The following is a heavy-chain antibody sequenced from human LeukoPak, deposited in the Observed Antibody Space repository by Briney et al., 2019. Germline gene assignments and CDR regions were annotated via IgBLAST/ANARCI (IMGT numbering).Heavy chain of an antibody. J-gene: IGHJ4*02. CDR3: AKAPVRTGTTYYFDY. D-gene: IGHD1-1*01. Sequence: GGSLRLSCAASGFTFSSYAMSWVRQAPGNGLEWVSAISGSGGSTYYADSVKGRFTISRDNSKSTLYLQMDSLRAEDTAVYYCAKAPVRTGTTYYFDYWGQGTLVTVSS. CDR1: GFTFSSYA. V-gene: IGHV3-23*01. CDR2: ISGSGGST.